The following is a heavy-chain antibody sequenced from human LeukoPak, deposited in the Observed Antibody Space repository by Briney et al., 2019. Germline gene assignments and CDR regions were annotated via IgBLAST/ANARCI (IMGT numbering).Heavy chain of an antibody. CDR3: ARGARYGAFDI. D-gene: IGHD1-1*01. CDR1: GGSISSYY. Sequence: SETLSLTCTVSGGSISSYYWSWIRQPPGKGLEWIGYIYYSGSTNYNPSLKSRVTISVDTSKNQFSLKLSSVTAADTAVYYCARGARYGAFDIWGQGTMVTVSS. J-gene: IGHJ3*02. V-gene: IGHV4-59*01. CDR2: IYYSGST.